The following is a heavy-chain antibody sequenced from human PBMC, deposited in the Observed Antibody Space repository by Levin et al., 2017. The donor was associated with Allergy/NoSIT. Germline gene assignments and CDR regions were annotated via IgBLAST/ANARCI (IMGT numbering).Heavy chain of an antibody. V-gene: IGHV3-21*01. CDR1: GFTFSSYS. D-gene: IGHD3-10*01. Sequence: ETLSLTCAASGFTFSSYSMNWVRQAPGKGLEWVSSISSSSSYIYYADSVKGRFTISRDNAKNSLYLQMNSLRAEDTAVYYCARDLLLWFGDPTRPDYWGQGTLVTVSS. CDR3: ARDLLLWFGDPTRPDY. J-gene: IGHJ4*02. CDR2: ISSSSSYI.